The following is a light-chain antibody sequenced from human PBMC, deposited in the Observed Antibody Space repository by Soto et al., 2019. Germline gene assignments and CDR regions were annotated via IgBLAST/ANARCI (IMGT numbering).Light chain of an antibody. CDR1: QSISSW. CDR3: QQHRSYPVT. V-gene: IGKV1-5*03. CDR2: KAS. J-gene: IGKJ5*01. Sequence: IQMTRSPSTLSASVGDRVIITCRASQSISSWLAWYQHKPGKAPNLLIYKASRLASGVPSRFSGSGSGTEFTLTISSLQPDDFATYYCQQHRSYPVTFGQGTRVEIK.